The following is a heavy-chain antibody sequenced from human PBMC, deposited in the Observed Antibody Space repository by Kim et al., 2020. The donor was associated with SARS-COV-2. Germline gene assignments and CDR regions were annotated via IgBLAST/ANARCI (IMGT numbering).Heavy chain of an antibody. Sequence: SETLSLTCAVYGGSFSGYYWSWIRQPPGKGLEWIGEINHSGSTNYNPSLKSRVTISVDTSKNQFSLKLSSVTAADTAVYYCARGLVSGYSYAPTFDYWGQGTLVTVSS. CDR2: INHSGST. CDR1: GGSFSGYY. CDR3: ARGLVSGYSYAPTFDY. V-gene: IGHV4-34*01. J-gene: IGHJ4*02. D-gene: IGHD5-18*01.